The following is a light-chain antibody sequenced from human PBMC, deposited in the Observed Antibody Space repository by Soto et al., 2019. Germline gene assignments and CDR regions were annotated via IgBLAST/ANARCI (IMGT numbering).Light chain of an antibody. CDR3: QQFGSSIS. J-gene: IGKJ4*01. CDR1: QSVSSSY. Sequence: EIVLTQSPGTLSLSPGERATLSCRASQSVSSSYLAWYQQKPGQAPRLLIYGASSRATDIPDRFSGSGSGTDFTLTISRLDPEDFAVYYCQQFGSSISFGRGTKVEI. CDR2: GAS. V-gene: IGKV3-20*01.